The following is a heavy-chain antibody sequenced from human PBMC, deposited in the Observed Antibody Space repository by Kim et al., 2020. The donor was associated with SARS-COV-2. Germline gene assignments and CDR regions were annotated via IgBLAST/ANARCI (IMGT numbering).Heavy chain of an antibody. CDR3: ARKSDGYDY. CDR2: VYYLGGT. CDR1: GDSISNPNYH. V-gene: IGHV4-39*07. D-gene: IGHD5-12*01. J-gene: IGHJ4*02. Sequence: SETLSLTCSVSGDSISNPNYHWGWVRQPPGKGLEWIGSVYYLGGTQYKSSLKSRLIISIDTSKNQYFLNRTSVTAADTARYFCARKSDGYDYWGQGILV.